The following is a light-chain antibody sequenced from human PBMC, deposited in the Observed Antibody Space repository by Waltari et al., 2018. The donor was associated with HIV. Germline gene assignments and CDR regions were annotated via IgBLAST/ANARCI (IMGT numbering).Light chain of an antibody. J-gene: IGLJ3*02. V-gene: IGLV1-47*01. Sequence: QSVLTQPPSASGTPGQRGTMSGSGSSSNIGSNYVNRYQQLPGTAPKLLIYRNNQRPSGVPDRFSGSKSVTSASLAIIGLRSEDETNYYCAAWDDSLSGLVFGGGTKLTVL. CDR2: RNN. CDR3: AAWDDSLSGLV. CDR1: SSNIGSNY.